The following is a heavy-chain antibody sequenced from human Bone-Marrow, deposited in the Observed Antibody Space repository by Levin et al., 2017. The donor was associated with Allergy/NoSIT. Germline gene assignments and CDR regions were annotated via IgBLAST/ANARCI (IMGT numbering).Heavy chain of an antibody. V-gene: IGHV3-21*01. CDR3: ARGKNYYGSTSYPTNFDY. J-gene: IGHJ4*02. Sequence: KSGGSLRLSCAASGFTFSAYSMNWVRQAPGKGLQWVSSISSGGDYIYYADSMKGRFTISRDNAKTSLYLQMSSLRADDSAVYYCARGKNYYGSTSYPTNFDYWGQGTLVTVSS. D-gene: IGHD3-10*01. CDR2: ISSGGDYI. CDR1: GFTFSAYS.